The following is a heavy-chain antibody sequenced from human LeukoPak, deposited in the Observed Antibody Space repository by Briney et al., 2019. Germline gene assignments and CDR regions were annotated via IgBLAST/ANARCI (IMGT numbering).Heavy chain of an antibody. D-gene: IGHD2-8*01. V-gene: IGHV3-74*01. Sequence: GSLRLSCAASGFTFSSYWMHWVRQAPGKGLVWVSRINSDGFSTSYADSVKGRFTISRDNAKNTLYLQMNSLRAEDTAVYYCARDNGDVDHFDYWGQGTLVTVSS. J-gene: IGHJ4*02. CDR1: GFTFSSYW. CDR2: INSDGFST. CDR3: ARDNGDVDHFDY.